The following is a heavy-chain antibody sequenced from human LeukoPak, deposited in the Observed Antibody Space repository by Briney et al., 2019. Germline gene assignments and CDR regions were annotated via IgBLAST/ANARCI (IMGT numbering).Heavy chain of an antibody. CDR1: GDSISTSSYY. CDR2: IYYSGST. Sequence: PSETLSLTCSVSGDSISTSSYYWGWIRQPPGKGLEWIGTIYYSGSTYYNPSLTSRVTISVDTFKNQFSLKLSSVTAADTAVYYCARHKDYYYSYMDVWGKGTTVTISS. V-gene: IGHV4-39*01. J-gene: IGHJ6*03. CDR3: ARHKDYYYSYMDV.